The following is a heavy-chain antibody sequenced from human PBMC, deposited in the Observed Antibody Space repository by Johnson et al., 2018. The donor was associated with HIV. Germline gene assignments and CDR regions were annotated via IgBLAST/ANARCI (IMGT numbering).Heavy chain of an antibody. J-gene: IGHJ3*02. D-gene: IGHD3-9*01. Sequence: QVQLVESGGGVVQPGRSLRLSCAASGFTFSSYGMHWVRQAPGKGLEWVAVISYDGSNKYYADSGKGRFTISRYNSKNTLYLQMNSLRAEDTAVYYCAQGYYDILTGYYDAFDIWGQGTMVMVSS. V-gene: IGHV3-30*18. CDR1: GFTFSSYG. CDR2: ISYDGSNK. CDR3: AQGYYDILTGYYDAFDI.